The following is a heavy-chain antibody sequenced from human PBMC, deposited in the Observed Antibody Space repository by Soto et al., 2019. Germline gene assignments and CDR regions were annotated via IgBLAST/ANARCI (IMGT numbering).Heavy chain of an antibody. CDR3: ARGGIAARFWFDP. J-gene: IGHJ5*02. D-gene: IGHD6-6*01. CDR2: INHSGST. CDR1: GGSFSDYY. Sequence: QVQLQQWGAGLLKPSETLSLTCAVYGGSFSDYYWNWIRQSPGKGLEWIGKINHSGSTYNPSLKSRVTISVDTSKNQFSLKLSSVTAADTAVYYCARGGIAARFWFDPWGQGTLVTVSS. V-gene: IGHV4-34*01.